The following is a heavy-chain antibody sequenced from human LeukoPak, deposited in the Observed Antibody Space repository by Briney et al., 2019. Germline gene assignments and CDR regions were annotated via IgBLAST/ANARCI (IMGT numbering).Heavy chain of an antibody. D-gene: IGHD2-2*01. V-gene: IGHV4-59*12. J-gene: IGHJ6*03. CDR1: GGSISSYY. CDR3: ARAVPCSSTSCYERGFYMDV. Sequence: SETLSLTCTVSGGSISSYYWSWIRQPPGKGLEWIGYIYYSGSTNYNPSLKSRVTISVDRSKNQFSLKLSSVTAADTAVYYCARAVPCSSTSCYERGFYMDVWGKGTTVTVSS. CDR2: IYYSGST.